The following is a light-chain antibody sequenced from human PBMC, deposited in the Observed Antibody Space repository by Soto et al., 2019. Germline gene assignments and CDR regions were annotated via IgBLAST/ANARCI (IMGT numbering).Light chain of an antibody. J-gene: IGKJ1*01. Sequence: EVVTTQSPATLSVSPGERATLSCRASQGLGTNLAWYQQRPGQAPRLLIYGASSRATGIPDRFSGSGSGTDFTLTISRLEPEDFAVYYCQQYGSSGTFGQGTKVDIK. CDR3: QQYGSSGT. V-gene: IGKV3-20*01. CDR1: QGLGTN. CDR2: GAS.